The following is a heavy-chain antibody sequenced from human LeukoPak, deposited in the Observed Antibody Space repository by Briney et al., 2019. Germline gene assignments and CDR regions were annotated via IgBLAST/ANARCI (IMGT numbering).Heavy chain of an antibody. D-gene: IGHD7-27*01. V-gene: IGHV3-66*01. CDR1: GFTVSSNY. CDR3: ARANWGHPMYYFDY. Sequence: GGSLRLSCAASGFTVSSNYMSWVRQAPGKGLEWVSIIYSGGSTYYADSVKGRFTISRDNSKNTLYLQMNSLRAEDTAVYYCARANWGHPMYYFDYWGQGTPVTVSS. J-gene: IGHJ4*02. CDR2: IYSGGST.